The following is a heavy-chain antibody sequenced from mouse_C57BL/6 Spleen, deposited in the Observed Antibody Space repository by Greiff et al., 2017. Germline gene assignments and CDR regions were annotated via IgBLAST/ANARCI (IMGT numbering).Heavy chain of an antibody. V-gene: IGHV8-8*01. CDR1: GFSLSTSGMG. D-gene: IGHD2-1*01. CDR2: IWWDDDK. Sequence: QVTLKESGPGILQPSQTLSLTCSFSGFSLSTSGMGVGWIRQPSGKGLEWLAHIWWDDDKYYNPALKSRLTIYKDTSKNQVFLKIANVDTADTATYYCARMRGKGYYYAMDYWGQGTSVTVSS. CDR3: ARMRGKGYYYAMDY. J-gene: IGHJ4*01.